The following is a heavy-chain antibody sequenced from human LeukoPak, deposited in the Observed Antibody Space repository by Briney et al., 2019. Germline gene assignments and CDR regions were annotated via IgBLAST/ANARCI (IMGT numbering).Heavy chain of an antibody. J-gene: IGHJ6*02. V-gene: IGHV1-2*02. CDR1: GYTFTGYY. CDR3: ARVIKGHYYYYGMDV. Sequence: ASVKVSCKASGYTFTGYYMHWVRQAPGQGLERMGWINPNSGGTNYAQKFQGRVTMTRDTSISTAYMELSRLRSDDAAVYYCARVIKGHYYYYGMDVWGQGTTVTVSS. CDR2: INPNSGGT.